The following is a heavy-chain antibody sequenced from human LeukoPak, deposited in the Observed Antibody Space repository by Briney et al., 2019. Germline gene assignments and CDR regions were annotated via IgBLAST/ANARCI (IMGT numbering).Heavy chain of an antibody. D-gene: IGHD5-12*01. V-gene: IGHV1-69*05. CDR3: AMRYSGYDNPHQTDFDY. CDR2: IIPIFGTA. Sequence: GASVKVSCKASGGTFSSYAISWVRQAPGQGLEWMGGIIPIFGTANYAQKFTGRVTITTDESTSTAYMELSSLRSEDTAVYYCAMRYSGYDNPHQTDFDYWGQGTLVTVSS. J-gene: IGHJ4*02. CDR1: GGTFSSYA.